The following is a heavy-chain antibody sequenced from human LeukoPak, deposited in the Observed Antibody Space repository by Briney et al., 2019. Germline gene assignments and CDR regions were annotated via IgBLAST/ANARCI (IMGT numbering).Heavy chain of an antibody. CDR1: GILVSSNY. J-gene: IGHJ3*02. CDR2: IDSTGST. CDR3: ARRERLGYSYGRGTLDI. Sequence: GSLRLSCVASGILVSSNYMSWVRQAPGKGLEWVSFIDSTGSTYYADTVKGRFTISIDNSRNTLYLQMNSLRVEDTAVYYCARRERLGYSYGRGTLDIWGQGTMVTVSS. V-gene: IGHV3-66*01. D-gene: IGHD5-18*01.